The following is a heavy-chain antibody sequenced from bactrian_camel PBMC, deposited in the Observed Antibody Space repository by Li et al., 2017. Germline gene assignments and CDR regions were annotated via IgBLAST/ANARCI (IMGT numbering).Heavy chain of an antibody. D-gene: IGHD1*01. CDR1: GFVYTTYC. CDR3: ATDDGGLWDPLLETT. CDR2: IDDDGMT. V-gene: IGHV3S26*01. Sequence: HVQLVESGGGSVQAGGSLRLSCARSGFVYTTYCISWFRQHPGKEREGVAGIDDDGMTSYEESVKGRFTISQDNAKNTLYLQMNSLKPEDTAMYYCATDDGGLWDPLLETTGAGGPRSPSP. J-gene: IGHJ4*01.